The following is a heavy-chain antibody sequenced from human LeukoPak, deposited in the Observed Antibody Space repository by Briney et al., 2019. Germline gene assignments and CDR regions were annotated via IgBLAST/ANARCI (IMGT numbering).Heavy chain of an antibody. CDR2: IIPIFGTA. J-gene: IGHJ4*02. CDR1: GGTFSSYA. V-gene: IGHV1-69*13. D-gene: IGHD5-24*01. CDR3: ARGPRRDGYNRFDD. Sequence: SVKVSCKASGGTFSSYAISWVRQAPGQGLEWMGGIIPIFGTANYAQKFQGRVTITADESTSTAYMELSSLRSEDTAVYYCARGPRRDGYNRFDDWGQGTLVTVYS.